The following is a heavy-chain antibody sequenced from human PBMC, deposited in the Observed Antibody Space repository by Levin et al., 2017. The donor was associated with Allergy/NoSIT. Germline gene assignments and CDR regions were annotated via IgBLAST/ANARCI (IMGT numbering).Heavy chain of an antibody. Sequence: GGSLRLSFAASGFTFSIYNMNWVRQAPGKGLEWVSYISSGSSTIYYADSVKGRFTISRDNAKNSLHLQMNSLRAEDTAVYYCARDRYGDYDLDYWGQGTPVTVSS. CDR2: ISSGSSTI. V-gene: IGHV3-48*01. J-gene: IGHJ4*02. CDR3: ARDRYGDYDLDY. D-gene: IGHD4-17*01. CDR1: GFTFSIYN.